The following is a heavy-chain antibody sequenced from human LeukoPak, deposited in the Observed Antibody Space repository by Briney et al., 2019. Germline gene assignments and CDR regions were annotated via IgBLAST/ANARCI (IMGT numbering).Heavy chain of an antibody. D-gene: IGHD2-15*01. CDR1: GGSISSYY. CDR3: ARHCCSGPAKRVFDI. Sequence: SETLSLTCTVSGGSISSYYWSWIRQPPGKGLEWIGYIYYSGSTDSNPSLKSRVTISVDTSKNQFSLKLGSVTAADTAVYHCARHCCSGPAKRVFDIWGQGTMVTVSS. CDR2: IYYSGST. J-gene: IGHJ3*02. V-gene: IGHV4-59*08.